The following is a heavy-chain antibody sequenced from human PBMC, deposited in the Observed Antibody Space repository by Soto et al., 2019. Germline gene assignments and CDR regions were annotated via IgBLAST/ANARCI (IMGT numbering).Heavy chain of an antibody. Sequence: QVQLQQWGAGLLKPSETLSLTCAVYGGSFSGYYWSWIRQPPGKGLEWIGEINHSGSTNYNPSLKSRVTISVDTSKNQFSLKLSSVTAADTAVYYCASMTDYGDYWFDPWGQGTLVTVSS. D-gene: IGHD4-17*01. V-gene: IGHV4-34*01. J-gene: IGHJ5*02. CDR3: ASMTDYGDYWFDP. CDR2: INHSGST. CDR1: GGSFSGYY.